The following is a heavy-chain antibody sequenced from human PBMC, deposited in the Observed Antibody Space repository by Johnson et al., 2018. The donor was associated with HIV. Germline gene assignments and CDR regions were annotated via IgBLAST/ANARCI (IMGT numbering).Heavy chain of an antibody. V-gene: IGHV3-23*04. CDR1: GFTFDDYA. J-gene: IGHJ3*02. D-gene: IGHD2-2*01. Sequence: VQLVESGGGLVQPGRSLRLSCAASGFTFDDYAMNWVRQAPGKGLEWVSAISGSGGSTYYADSVKGRFTISRDNSKNTLYLQMNSLRAEDTAVYYCAKKMGVVVVPAAMHAFDIWGQGTMVTVSS. CDR2: ISGSGGST. CDR3: AKKMGVVVVPAAMHAFDI.